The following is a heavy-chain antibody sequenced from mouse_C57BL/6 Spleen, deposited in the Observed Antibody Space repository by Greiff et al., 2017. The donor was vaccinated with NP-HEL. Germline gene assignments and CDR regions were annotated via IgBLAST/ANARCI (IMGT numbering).Heavy chain of an antibody. CDR2: ISSGGSYT. D-gene: IGHD1-1*01. V-gene: IGHV5-6*01. J-gene: IGHJ1*03. Sequence: EVQGVESGGDLVKPGGSLKLSCAASGFTFSSYGMSWVRQTPDKRLEWVATISSGGSYTYYPDSVKGRFTISRDNAKNTLYLQMSSLKSEDTAMYYCARQDYYGSSYGWYFDVWGTGTTVTVSS. CDR3: ARQDYYGSSYGWYFDV. CDR1: GFTFSSYG.